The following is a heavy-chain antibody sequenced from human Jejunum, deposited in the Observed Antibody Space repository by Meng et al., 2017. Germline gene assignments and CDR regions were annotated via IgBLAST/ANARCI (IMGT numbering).Heavy chain of an antibody. CDR1: GFTFSSYE. D-gene: IGHD6-6*01. CDR3: ARELMSSSSIDY. Sequence: GESLKISCAASGFTFSSYEFNWVRQAPGKGLEWVSYISTGGSTIYYADFVKGRFTISRDNPKNSLYLQMNSLRADDTAVYFCARELMSSSSIDYWGQGTLVTVSS. V-gene: IGHV3-48*03. J-gene: IGHJ4*02. CDR2: ISTGGSTI.